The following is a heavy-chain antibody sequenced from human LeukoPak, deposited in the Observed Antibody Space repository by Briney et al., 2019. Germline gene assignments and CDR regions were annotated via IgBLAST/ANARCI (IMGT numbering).Heavy chain of an antibody. D-gene: IGHD3-3*01. Sequence: SQTLSLTCTVSGGSISSGDYYWSWIRQPPGKGLEWIGYIYYSGSTYYNPSLKSRVTISVDTSKNQFSLKLSSVTAADTAVYYCARGWGNYDFWSGCHKSRLGWFDPWGQGTLVTVSS. V-gene: IGHV4-30-4*08. CDR2: IYYSGST. CDR3: ARGWGNYDFWSGCHKSRLGWFDP. CDR1: GGSISSGDYY. J-gene: IGHJ5*02.